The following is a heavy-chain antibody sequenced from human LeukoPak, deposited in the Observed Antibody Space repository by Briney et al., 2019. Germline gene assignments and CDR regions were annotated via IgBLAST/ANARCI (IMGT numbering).Heavy chain of an antibody. Sequence: PSETLSLTCAVYGGSFSGYYWSWIRQPPGKGLEWIGEINHSGSTNYNPSLKSRVTISVDTSKNQFSLKLSSVTAADTAVYYCARGRVAAADNYYYYMDVWGKGTTVTVSS. D-gene: IGHD6-13*01. V-gene: IGHV4-34*01. CDR3: ARGRVAAADNYYYYMDV. CDR1: GGSFSGYY. J-gene: IGHJ6*03. CDR2: INHSGST.